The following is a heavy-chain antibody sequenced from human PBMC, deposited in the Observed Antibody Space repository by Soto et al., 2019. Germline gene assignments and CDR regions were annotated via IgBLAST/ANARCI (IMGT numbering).Heavy chain of an antibody. V-gene: IGHV3-23*01. J-gene: IGHJ5*02. CDR2: FRSGGDDDTT. Sequence: PGGSLRLSCAASGFTFSSYSMSWVRQAPGKGLEWVSGFRSGGDDDTTYYADSVRGRFTISRDNSKNTLFLQMNSLRAEDTAIYYCAKSYCSATSCAYNWFHPWGQGTLVTVSS. CDR3: AKSYCSATSCAYNWFHP. D-gene: IGHD2-2*01. CDR1: GFTFSSYS.